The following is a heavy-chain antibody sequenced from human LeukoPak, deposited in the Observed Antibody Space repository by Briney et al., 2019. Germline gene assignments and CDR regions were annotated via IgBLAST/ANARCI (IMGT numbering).Heavy chain of an antibody. J-gene: IGHJ4*02. CDR1: GFTFSSYS. D-gene: IGHD2-15*01. CDR2: ISSSSYI. CDR3: ARTGVVAATVDY. Sequence: GGTLRLSCAASGFTFSSYSMNWVRQAPGKGLELVSSISSSSYIYYADSVKGRFTISRDNAKNSLYLQMNSLRAEDTAVYYCARTGVVAATVDYWGQGTLVTVSS. V-gene: IGHV3-21*01.